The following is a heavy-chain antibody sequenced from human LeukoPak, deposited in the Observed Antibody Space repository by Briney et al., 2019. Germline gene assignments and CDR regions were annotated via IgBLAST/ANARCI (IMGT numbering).Heavy chain of an antibody. CDR3: ARAHTYYYGSGSLLLDY. V-gene: IGHV7-4-1*02. Sequence: ASVKVSCKASGYTFTSYAMNWVRQAPGQGLEWMGWINTNTGNPTYAQGFTGRFVFSLDTSVSTAYLQISSLKAEDTAVYYCARAHTYYYGSGSLLLDYWGQGTLVTVSS. D-gene: IGHD3-10*01. CDR2: INTNTGNP. CDR1: GYTFTSYA. J-gene: IGHJ4*02.